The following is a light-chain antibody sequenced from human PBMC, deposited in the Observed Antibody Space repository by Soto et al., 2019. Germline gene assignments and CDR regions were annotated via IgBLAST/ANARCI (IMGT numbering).Light chain of an antibody. CDR1: SSNIGAGYD. J-gene: IGLJ1*01. V-gene: IGLV1-40*01. CDR2: GNS. CDR3: QSYDSRLSGYV. Sequence: VLTQPPSVSGAPGQRVTISCTGSSSNIGAGYDVNWYQQLPGAAPKFLIYGNSNRPSGVPDRFSGSKSGTSASLPITGLQAEDEADYYCQSYDSRLSGYVFGTGTKVTVL.